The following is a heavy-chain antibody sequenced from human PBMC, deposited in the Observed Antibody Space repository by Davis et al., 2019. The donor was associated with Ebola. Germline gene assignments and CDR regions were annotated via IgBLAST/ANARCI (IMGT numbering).Heavy chain of an antibody. CDR1: GYTFTSYG. CDR3: AGDTGRIAAAAKDY. CDR2: ISAYNGNI. D-gene: IGHD6-13*01. Sequence: ASVKVSCKASGYTFTSYGISWVRQAPGQGLEWMGWISAYNGNIKYEQKFQGRVTMTTDTSTSTAHMELRSLRSDDTAVYYCAGDTGRIAAAAKDYWGQGTLVTVSS. J-gene: IGHJ4*02. V-gene: IGHV1-18*01.